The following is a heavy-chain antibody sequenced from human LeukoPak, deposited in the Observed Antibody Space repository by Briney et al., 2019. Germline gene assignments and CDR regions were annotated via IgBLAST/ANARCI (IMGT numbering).Heavy chain of an antibody. Sequence: PSETLSLTCTVSGDSISSGDYYWSWIRQPAGKGLEWIGRISSSGSTNYNPSLKSRGAISLDKSSNQFSLRLTSVTAADTAMYFCAREEMPGKFDYWGQGILVTVSS. J-gene: IGHJ4*02. D-gene: IGHD1-26*01. CDR3: AREEMPGKFDY. CDR2: ISSSGST. V-gene: IGHV4-61*02. CDR1: GDSISSGDYY.